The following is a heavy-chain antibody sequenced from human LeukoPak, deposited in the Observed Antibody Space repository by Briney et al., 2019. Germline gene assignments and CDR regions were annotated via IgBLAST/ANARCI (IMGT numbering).Heavy chain of an antibody. Sequence: SETLSLTCAVYGGSFSGYYWSWIRQPPGKGLECIGEIHHSGSTNYNPSLKSRVTISVDTSKNQFSLKLSSVTAADTAVYYCARLHYDSSGYSPDDAFDIWGQGTMVTVSS. D-gene: IGHD3-22*01. CDR2: IHHSGST. V-gene: IGHV4-34*01. CDR3: ARLHYDSSGYSPDDAFDI. CDR1: GGSFSGYY. J-gene: IGHJ3*02.